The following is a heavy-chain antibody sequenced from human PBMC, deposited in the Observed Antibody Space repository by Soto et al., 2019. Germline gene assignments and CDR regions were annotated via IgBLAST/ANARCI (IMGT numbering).Heavy chain of an antibody. Sequence: WGSLRLASAASGFTFSSYAMSWVRQAPGKGLEWVSAISGSGVTTYYADSVKGRFTVSRDNSKNTLYLQMNSLRAEDTAVYYCAKAVNSGYYSVLDYWGQGTLVTVSS. CDR3: AKAVNSGYYSVLDY. CDR1: GFTFSSYA. CDR2: ISGSGVTT. D-gene: IGHD3-22*01. V-gene: IGHV3-23*01. J-gene: IGHJ4*02.